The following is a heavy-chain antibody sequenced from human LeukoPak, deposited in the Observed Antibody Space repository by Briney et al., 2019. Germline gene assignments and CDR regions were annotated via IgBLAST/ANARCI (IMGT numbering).Heavy chain of an antibody. V-gene: IGHV1-18*01. J-gene: IGHJ5*02. Sequence: ASVKVSCKASGYTFTSYAMHWVRQAPGQGLEWMGCISAFNGHTNYAHNLQGRVTMTTDTSTSTAYMELRSLRSDDTAVYYCARDPGSFLSSSGWLNWFDHWGQGTLVTVSS. D-gene: IGHD6-19*01. CDR2: ISAFNGHT. CDR1: GYTFTSYA. CDR3: ARDPGSFLSSSGWLNWFDH.